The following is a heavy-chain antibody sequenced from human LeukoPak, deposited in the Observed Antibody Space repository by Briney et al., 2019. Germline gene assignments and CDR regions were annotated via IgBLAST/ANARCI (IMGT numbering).Heavy chain of an antibody. V-gene: IGHV1-69*01. J-gene: IGHJ4*02. CDR3: ATILEMATITTVY. CDR1: GGTFSSYA. D-gene: IGHD5-24*01. CDR2: IIPIFGTA. Sequence: ASVKVSCKASGGTFSSYAISWVRQAPGQGLEWMGGIIPIFGTANYAQKFQGRVTITADESTSTAYMELSSLRYEDTAVYYCATILEMATITTVYWGQGTLVTVSS.